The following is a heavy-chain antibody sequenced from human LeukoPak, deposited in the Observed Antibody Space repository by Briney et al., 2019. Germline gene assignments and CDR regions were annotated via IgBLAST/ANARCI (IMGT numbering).Heavy chain of an antibody. D-gene: IGHD3-10*01. V-gene: IGHV2-5*02. CDR3: GNMVRGLVRG. J-gene: IGHJ3*01. Sequence: SGPTLVKPTQTLTLTCTFSGFSLSSSGLAVAWIRQPPGKALEWLALVYWDDDKRFNSSLNNRLTIVKDTSKNQVVLRLTGLDPEDTATYYCGNMVRGLVRGWGQGTMVTVSS. CDR1: GFSLSSSGLA. CDR2: VYWDDDK.